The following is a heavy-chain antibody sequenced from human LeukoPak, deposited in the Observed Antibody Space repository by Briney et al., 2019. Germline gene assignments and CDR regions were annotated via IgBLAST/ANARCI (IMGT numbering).Heavy chain of an antibody. CDR3: ARDQLLGYYYYGMDV. V-gene: IGHV3-23*01. J-gene: IGHJ6*02. D-gene: IGHD2-2*01. Sequence: GGSLRLSCAASGFTFSSYAMSWVRQAPGKGLEWVSTISGSGGSTDYADSVKGRFTISRDNSKNTLYLQMNSLRAEDTAVYYCARDQLLGYYYYGMDVWGQGTTVTVSS. CDR1: GFTFSSYA. CDR2: ISGSGGST.